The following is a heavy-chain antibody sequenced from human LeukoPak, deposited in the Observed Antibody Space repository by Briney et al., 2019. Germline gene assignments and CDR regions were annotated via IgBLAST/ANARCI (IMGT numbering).Heavy chain of an antibody. D-gene: IGHD6-19*01. Sequence: GGSLRLSCAASGFTFSSYAMYWVRQAPGKGLEWVSGIFGSGGSAHYADSVKGRFTIFRDNSKNTVYLQMNSLRAEDTAVYYCAKTTVGYSSGRYPGWPVDYWGQGPWSPSPQ. J-gene: IGHJ4*02. CDR1: GFTFSSYA. CDR2: IFGSGGSA. CDR3: AKTTVGYSSGRYPGWPVDY. V-gene: IGHV3-23*01.